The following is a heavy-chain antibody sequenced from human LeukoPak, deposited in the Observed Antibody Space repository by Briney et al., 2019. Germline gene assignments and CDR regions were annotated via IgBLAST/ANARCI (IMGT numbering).Heavy chain of an antibody. J-gene: IGHJ5*02. V-gene: IGHV3-7*05. Sequence: PGRSLRLPCAASGFTFSSYWMTWARQAPGKGLEWVASVKEDGSENYYVDSVKGRFAISRDNAKNSLYLQMSSLRVEDTAVYYCSRGGGSSESWGQGTLVTVSS. CDR1: GFTFSSYW. D-gene: IGHD1-26*01. CDR2: VKEDGSEN. CDR3: SRGGGSSES.